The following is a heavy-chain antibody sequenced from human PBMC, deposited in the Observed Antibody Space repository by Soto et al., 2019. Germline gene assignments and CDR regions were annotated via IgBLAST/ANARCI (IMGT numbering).Heavy chain of an antibody. CDR3: AREWSTSGDLYY. CDR2: ISYDGSIK. CDR1: GFTFSSHS. Sequence: QVQLVESGGGVVQPGRSLRLSCAASGFTFSSHSIQWVRQAPGKGLEWVAVISYDGSIKYYADSVKGRFTISRDNSKNTAYLQMNSLRAEDTAVFYCAREWSTSGDLYYWGQGTLVIVSS. V-gene: IGHV3-30-3*01. D-gene: IGHD3-10*01. J-gene: IGHJ4*02.